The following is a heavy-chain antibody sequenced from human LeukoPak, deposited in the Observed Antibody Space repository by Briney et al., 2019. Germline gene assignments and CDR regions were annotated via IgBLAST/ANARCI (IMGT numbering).Heavy chain of an antibody. Sequence: PGGSLRLSCAASGFTFSSYSMNWVRQAPGKGLEWVSFISTSSSYIYYADSVKGRFTISRDNAKNSLYLQMDSLRAEDTAVYYCAKDVAYTFDYWGQGTLVTVSS. CDR2: ISTSSSYI. J-gene: IGHJ4*02. CDR1: GFTFSSYS. CDR3: AKDVAYTFDY. D-gene: IGHD3-16*01. V-gene: IGHV3-21*01.